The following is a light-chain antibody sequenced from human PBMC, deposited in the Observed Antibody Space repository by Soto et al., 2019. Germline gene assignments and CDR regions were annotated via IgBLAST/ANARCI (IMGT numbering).Light chain of an antibody. J-gene: IGLJ1*01. CDR2: EVV. Sequence: VLTQPPSASGSPGQSVTISCTGTKNDIGVYDFVSWYQHHPGKAPRLIIYEVVQRPSVVPDRFSGSKSGTTASLTVSGLQAADEADYFCKSYAGSNTYVFGSGTKGTVL. V-gene: IGLV2-8*01. CDR3: KSYAGSNTYV. CDR1: KNDIGVYDF.